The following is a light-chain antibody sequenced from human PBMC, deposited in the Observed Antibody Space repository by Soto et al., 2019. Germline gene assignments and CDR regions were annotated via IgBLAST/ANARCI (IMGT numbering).Light chain of an antibody. Sequence: DLPMTQSPSSVSASVGDRVTITCRASQGFSSWLAWYQQKPGKAPKLLNYAPSSLQSGVPSRFSGSGSGTDFTLTISSLQPEHFATYYCQQANSFPWTFGQGTKVEIK. V-gene: IGKV1-12*02. CDR3: QQANSFPWT. J-gene: IGKJ1*01. CDR2: APS. CDR1: QGFSSW.